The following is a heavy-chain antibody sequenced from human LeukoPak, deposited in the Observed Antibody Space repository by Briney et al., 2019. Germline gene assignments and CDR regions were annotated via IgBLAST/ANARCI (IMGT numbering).Heavy chain of an antibody. D-gene: IGHD2/OR15-2a*01. CDR2: ISNDGGGT. CDR1: GFIFNNYG. Sequence: PGGSLRLSCAASGFIFNNYGPIWVRQAPGKGLEWVSAISNDGGGTTYADFVKGRFTISRDNSKSTLFLQMNSLRAEDTALYYCAKGGSAYFLDLWGQGTLVTVSS. CDR3: AKGGSAYFLDL. V-gene: IGHV3-23*01. J-gene: IGHJ5*02.